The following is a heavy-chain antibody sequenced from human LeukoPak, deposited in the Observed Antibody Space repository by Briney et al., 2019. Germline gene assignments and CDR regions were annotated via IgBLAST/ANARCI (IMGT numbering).Heavy chain of an antibody. CDR2: INHSGST. J-gene: IGHJ5*02. CDR3: ARGRRLLRYFGCWFDP. D-gene: IGHD3-9*01. Sequence: SETLSLTCAVYGGSFSGYYWSWIRQPPGKGLEWIGEINHSGSTNYNPSLKSRVTISVDTSKNQFSLKLSSVTAADTAVYYCARGRRLLRYFGCWFDPWGQGTLVTVSS. V-gene: IGHV4-34*01. CDR1: GGSFSGYY.